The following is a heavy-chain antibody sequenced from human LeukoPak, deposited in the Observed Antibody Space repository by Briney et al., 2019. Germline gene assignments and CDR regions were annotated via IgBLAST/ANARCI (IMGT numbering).Heavy chain of an antibody. CDR3: AMYNFWSGYYGDY. CDR2: VSYSGST. V-gene: IGHV4-59*01. D-gene: IGHD3-3*01. CDR1: GGSISSYY. J-gene: IGHJ4*02. Sequence: SETLSLTCTVSGGSISSYYWSWIRQPPGKGLEWIGYVSYSGSTNYNPSPKSRVTISEDTSKNHFSLKLSSVTAADTAVYYCAMYNFWSGYYGDYWGQGTLVTVSP.